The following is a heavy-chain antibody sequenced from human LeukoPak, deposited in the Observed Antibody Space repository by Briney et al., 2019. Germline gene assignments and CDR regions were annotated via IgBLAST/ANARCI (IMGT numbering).Heavy chain of an antibody. CDR3: ASLPSSGWPYYYYGMDV. J-gene: IGHJ6*02. V-gene: IGHV4-4*02. Sequence: SGTLSLTCAVSGGSISSSNWWSWVRQPPGKGLEWIGEIYHSGSTNYNPSLKSRVTISVDKSKNQFSLKLSSVTAADTAVYYCASLPSSGWPYYYYGMDVWGQGTTVTVSS. D-gene: IGHD6-19*01. CDR2: IYHSGST. CDR1: GGSISSSNW.